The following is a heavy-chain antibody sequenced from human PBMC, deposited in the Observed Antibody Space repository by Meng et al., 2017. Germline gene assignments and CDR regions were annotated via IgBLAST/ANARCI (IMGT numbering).Heavy chain of an antibody. D-gene: IGHD5-24*01. CDR1: GGSISSGDSY. CDR3: ARGGGVEIDY. J-gene: IGHJ4*02. CDR2: INYSWST. V-gene: IGHV4-30-4*01. Sequence: QVQLQESGPGLVKPSQTLSLPCTVSGGSISSGDSYWSWLRQHPGKGLEWIGYINYSWSTYYNLSLKSRVTISVNTSKNQFALKLSSVTAAYTAVYYCARGGGVEIDYWGQGTLVTVSS.